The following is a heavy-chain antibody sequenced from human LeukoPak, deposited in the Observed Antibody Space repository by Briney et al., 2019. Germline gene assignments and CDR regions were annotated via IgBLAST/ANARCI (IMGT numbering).Heavy chain of an antibody. CDR1: GFTFSSYS. V-gene: IGHV3-48*01. D-gene: IGHD6-19*01. CDR3: ARFDSSGAY. J-gene: IGHJ4*02. CDR2: ISSSSSTI. Sequence: PGGSLRLSCAASGFTFSSYSMNWVRQAPGKGLEWVSYISSSSSTIYYADSVKGRFTISRDNAKNSLYLQMNSLRAEDTAVYYCARFDSSGAYWGQGTLATVSS.